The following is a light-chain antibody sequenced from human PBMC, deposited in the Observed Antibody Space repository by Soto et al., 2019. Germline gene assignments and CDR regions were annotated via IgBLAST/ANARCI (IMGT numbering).Light chain of an antibody. CDR3: CSYAGSRTVV. V-gene: IGLV2-23*02. Sequence: QSALTQPASVSGSPGQSITISCTGTSSDVGSYNLVSWYQQHPGKAPKLMIYEVNKRPSGVSNRFSDSKSGNTASLTISGLQAEDEADYYCCSYAGSRTVVFGGGTKLTVL. CDR2: EVN. J-gene: IGLJ2*01. CDR1: SSDVGSYNL.